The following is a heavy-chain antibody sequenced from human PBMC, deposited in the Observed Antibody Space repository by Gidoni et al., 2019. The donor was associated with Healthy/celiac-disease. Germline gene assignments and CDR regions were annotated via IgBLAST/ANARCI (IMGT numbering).Heavy chain of an antibody. V-gene: IGHV3-43*01. J-gene: IGHJ4*02. CDR3: AKDKSSGFDY. CDR2: MSWDGGST. Sequence: DVQLVEYGGVVVQPGGSLRLSCSPSGFTLDDYTMHWVRQAPGKGLEWFSLMSWDGGSTYYADSVKGRFTISRDNSKNSLYLQMNSLRTEDTALYYCAKDKSSGFDYWGQGTLVTVSS. D-gene: IGHD6-19*01. CDR1: GFTLDDYT.